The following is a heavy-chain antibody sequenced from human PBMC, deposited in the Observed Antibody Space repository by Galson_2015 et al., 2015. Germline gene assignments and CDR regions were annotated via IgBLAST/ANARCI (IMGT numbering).Heavy chain of an antibody. J-gene: IGHJ2*01. CDR1: SGSISSYY. CDR3: ARDTGIPWYSDL. CDR2: ISYSGST. Sequence: SETLSLTCTVSSGSISSYYWSWIRQPPGPGLEWLGYISYSGSTNYNPSLKSRVTISVETSKNQFSLKLSSVTAADTAVDYWARDTGIPWYSDLWGRGTLVTVSS. D-gene: IGHD6-13*01. V-gene: IGHV4-59*01.